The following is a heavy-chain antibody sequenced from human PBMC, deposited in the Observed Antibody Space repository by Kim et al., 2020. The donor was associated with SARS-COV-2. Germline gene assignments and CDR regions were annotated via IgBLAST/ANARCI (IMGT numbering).Heavy chain of an antibody. D-gene: IGHD2-15*01. J-gene: IGHJ3*02. CDR3: AASSVVVADIYGLVDDAFDI. V-gene: IGHV4-61*01. CDR1: GVSVSSGSYY. Sequence: SETLSLTCTVSGVSVSSGSYYWSWIRQPPGKGLEWIGYIYYSGSTNYNPSLKRRVTISVETSKNQFSLKLSSVTVADTAVYYCAASSVVVADIYGLVDDAFDIWGQGTMVTVSS. CDR2: IYYSGST.